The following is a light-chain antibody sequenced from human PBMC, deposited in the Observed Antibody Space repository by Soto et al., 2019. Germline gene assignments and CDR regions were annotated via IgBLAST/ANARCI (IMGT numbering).Light chain of an antibody. CDR2: LNSDGSH. CDR3: QTWGTGIHVV. Sequence: QLVLTQSPSASASLGASVKLTCTLSSGHSSYAIAWHQQQPEKGPRYLMKLNSDGSHSKGDGIPDRFSGSSSGAERYLTILSLQSEDEADYYCQTWGTGIHVVFGGGTKVTVL. J-gene: IGLJ2*01. V-gene: IGLV4-69*01. CDR1: SGHSSYA.